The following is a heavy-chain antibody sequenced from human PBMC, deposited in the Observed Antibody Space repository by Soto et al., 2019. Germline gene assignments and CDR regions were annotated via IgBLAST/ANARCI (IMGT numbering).Heavy chain of an antibody. Sequence: ASVKVSCKASGGTFSSYAISWVRQAPGQGLEWMGIINPSGGSTSYAQKFQGRVTMTRDTSTSTVYMELSSLRSEDTAVYYCARGTEVSDYWGQGTLVTVSS. CDR1: GGTFSSYA. J-gene: IGHJ4*02. CDR3: ARGTEVSDY. CDR2: INPSGGST. V-gene: IGHV1-46*03.